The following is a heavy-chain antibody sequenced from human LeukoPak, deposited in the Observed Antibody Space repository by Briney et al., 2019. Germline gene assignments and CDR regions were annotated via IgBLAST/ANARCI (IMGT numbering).Heavy chain of an antibody. D-gene: IGHD6-6*01. CDR3: AAYSSCDY. CDR1: GFTVSSNY. CDR2: IYSGGST. J-gene: IGHJ4*02. V-gene: IGHV3-53*01. Sequence: GGSLRLSCAASGFTVSSNYMTWVRQAPGKGLEWISLIYSGGSTYYADSVKGRFTISRDNSKNTLYLQMNSLRAEDTAVYYCAAYSSCDYWGQGTLVTVSS.